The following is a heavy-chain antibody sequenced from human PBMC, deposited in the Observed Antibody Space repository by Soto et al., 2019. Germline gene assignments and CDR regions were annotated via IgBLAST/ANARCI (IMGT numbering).Heavy chain of an antibody. CDR3: ARDISREMATIGDY. J-gene: IGHJ4*02. CDR1: GGTFSSYT. CDR2: IIPILGIA. V-gene: IGHV1-69*08. D-gene: IGHD5-12*01. Sequence: QVQLVQSGAEVKKPGSSVKVSCKASGGTFSSYTISWVRQAPGQGLEWMGRIIPILGIANYAQKFQGRVTXXAXKXXSTAYMELSSLRSEDTAVYYCARDISREMATIGDYWGQGTLVTVSS.